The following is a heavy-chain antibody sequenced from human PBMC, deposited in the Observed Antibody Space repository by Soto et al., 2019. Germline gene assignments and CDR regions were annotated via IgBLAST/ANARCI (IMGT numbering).Heavy chain of an antibody. CDR3: ARELPNSSSSEQTLFNWFDP. CDR2: INHSGST. D-gene: IGHD6-6*01. V-gene: IGHV4-34*01. CDR1: GGSFSGYY. Sequence: PSETLSLTCAVYGGSFSGYYWSWIRQPPGKGLEWIGEINHSGSTNYNPSLKSRVTISVDTSKNQFSLKLSSVTAADTAVYYCARELPNSSSSEQTLFNWFDPWGQGTLVTVSS. J-gene: IGHJ5*02.